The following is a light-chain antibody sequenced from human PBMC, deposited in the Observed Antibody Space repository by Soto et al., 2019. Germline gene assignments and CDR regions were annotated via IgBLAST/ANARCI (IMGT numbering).Light chain of an antibody. CDR2: DVS. J-gene: IGLJ2*01. CDR3: SSYAITNTLVL. Sequence: QSALAQPASVSGSPGQSITISCTGTRSDIGEYNYVSWYQQLPGKAPKLMIFDVSNRPSGVSNRFSASKSGNTASLTISGLQAEDEADYYCSSYAITNTLVLFGGGTKVTVL. V-gene: IGLV2-14*01. CDR1: RSDIGEYNY.